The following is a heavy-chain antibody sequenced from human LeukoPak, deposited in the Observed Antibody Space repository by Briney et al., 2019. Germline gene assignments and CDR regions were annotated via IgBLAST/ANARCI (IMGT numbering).Heavy chain of an antibody. CDR3: ARARIAAAGTNILAAMGY. D-gene: IGHD6-13*01. Sequence: GGSLRLSCAASGFTVSSTYMSWVRQAPGKGLERVSDIYRDGTPYYADSVKGRFTISRDTSKNTLYLQMNSLRAEDTAVYNCARARIAAAGTNILAAMGYWGQGTLVTVSS. CDR1: GFTVSSTY. CDR2: IYRDGTP. V-gene: IGHV3-53*05. J-gene: IGHJ4*02.